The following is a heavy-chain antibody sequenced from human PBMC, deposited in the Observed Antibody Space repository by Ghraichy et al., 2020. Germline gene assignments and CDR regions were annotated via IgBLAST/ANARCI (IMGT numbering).Heavy chain of an antibody. CDR1: GFTFSSHA. J-gene: IGHJ3*02. CDR3: AREGITVVRGVINDAFDM. CDR2: ISYDGNNK. V-gene: IGHV3-30-3*01. D-gene: IGHD3-10*01. Sequence: GESLRLSCAASGFTFSSHAMHWVRRAPGKGLEWVAVISYDGNNKYYADSVKGRFIISRDNSKNTVYLQMNSLRTEDTALYYCAREGITVVRGVINDAFDMWGQGTMVTVSS.